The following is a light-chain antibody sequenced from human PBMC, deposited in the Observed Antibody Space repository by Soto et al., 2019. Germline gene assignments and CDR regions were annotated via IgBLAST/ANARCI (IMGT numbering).Light chain of an antibody. J-gene: IGKJ5*01. CDR1: QSVSSK. V-gene: IGKV3-15*01. CDR2: GAS. CDR3: QQYNNWPIT. Sequence: EIALTQSPATLSVSPRERATLSCRASQSVSSKLAWYQQKPGQAPRLLIYGASTRATGLPARFSGSGSGTEFTLTISSLQSEDFALYYCQQYNNWPITFGQGSRLEI.